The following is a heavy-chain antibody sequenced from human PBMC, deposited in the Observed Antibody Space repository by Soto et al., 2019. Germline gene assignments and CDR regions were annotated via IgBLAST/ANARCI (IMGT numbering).Heavy chain of an antibody. CDR3: ARAPGATETTFDY. J-gene: IGHJ4*02. CDR1: GGTFSSYA. CDR2: IIPIFGTA. Sequence: ASVKVSCKASGGTFSSYAISWVRQAPGQGLEWMGGIIPIFGTANYAQKFQGRVTITADESTSTAYMELSSLRSEDTAVYYCARAPGATETTFDYWGQGTLVTVSS. D-gene: IGHD1-26*01. V-gene: IGHV1-69*13.